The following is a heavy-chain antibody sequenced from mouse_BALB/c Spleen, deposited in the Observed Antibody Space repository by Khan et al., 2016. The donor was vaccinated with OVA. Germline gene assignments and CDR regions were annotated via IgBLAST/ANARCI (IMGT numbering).Heavy chain of an antibody. CDR1: GYTFTSYW. V-gene: IGHV1-7*01. CDR2: INPSTGYT. Sequence: LEESGAELAKPGASVKMSCKASGYTFTSYWMHWVKQRPGQGLEWIGYINPSTGYTEYNQRFKDKATLTADKSSSTAYMQLSSLTSEESAVYYCANDGSSSAWLTYWGQGTLVTVSA. J-gene: IGHJ3*01. D-gene: IGHD1-1*01. CDR3: ANDGSSSAWLTY.